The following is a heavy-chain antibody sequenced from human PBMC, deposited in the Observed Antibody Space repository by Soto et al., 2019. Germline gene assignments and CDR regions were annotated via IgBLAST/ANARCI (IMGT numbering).Heavy chain of an antibody. CDR1: GGSXSXGDYY. J-gene: IGHJ4*02. Sequence: QXXESGPGLVKPSQTLSLTCTVSGGSXSXGDYYWSWIRQHPGKGLEWIGYIYYSGSTYYNPSLKSRVTISVDTSKNQFSLKLTSVTAADTAVYYCATYGSGSYKPTTFDYWGQGTLVTVSS. CDR3: ATYGSGSYKPTTFDY. CDR2: IYYSGST. V-gene: IGHV4-31*03. D-gene: IGHD3-10*01.